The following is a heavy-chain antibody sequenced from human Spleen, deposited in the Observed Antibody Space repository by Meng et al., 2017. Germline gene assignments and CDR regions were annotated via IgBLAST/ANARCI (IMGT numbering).Heavy chain of an antibody. CDR2: LGAHDGDT. J-gene: IGHJ4*02. D-gene: IGHD3-10*01. V-gene: IGHV1-18*01. CDR3: ARGTPGRSYSDY. Sequence: QVYPVQSGAEVKKPGGSVKVSCKASDYTFTGYGVSWVRQAPGQGLEWMAWLGAHDGDTSHAPKFQGRVTVSADRPTATAYMELRSLRSDDTAVYYCARGTPGRSYSDYWGQGTLVTVSS. CDR1: DYTFTGYG.